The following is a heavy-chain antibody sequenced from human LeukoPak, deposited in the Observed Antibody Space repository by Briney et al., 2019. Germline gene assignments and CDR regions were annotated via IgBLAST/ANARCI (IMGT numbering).Heavy chain of an antibody. J-gene: IGHJ4*02. D-gene: IGHD5-18*01. Sequence: ETLSLTCTVSGGSISSGGYSWSWIRQAPGKGLEWVSSISSSSSYIYYADSVKGRFTISRDNAKNSLYLQMNSLRAEDTAVYYCARGHSFLDYWGQGTLVTVSS. CDR1: GGSISSGGYS. V-gene: IGHV3-21*01. CDR3: ARGHSFLDY. CDR2: ISSSSSYI.